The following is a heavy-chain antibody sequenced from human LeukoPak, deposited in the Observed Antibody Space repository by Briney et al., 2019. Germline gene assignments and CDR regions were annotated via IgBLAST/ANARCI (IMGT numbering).Heavy chain of an antibody. CDR1: GYTFTSYA. J-gene: IGHJ6*03. CDR3: ARGIWYSSSRGRLRDYYYMDV. D-gene: IGHD6-6*01. V-gene: IGHV1-3*03. Sequence: ASVKVSCKASGYTFTSYAMHWVRQAPGQRLEWMGWINAGNGNTKYSQEFQGRVTITRDTSASTAYMELSSLRSEDMAVYYCARGIWYSSSRGRLRDYYYMDVWGKGTTVTVSS. CDR2: INAGNGNT.